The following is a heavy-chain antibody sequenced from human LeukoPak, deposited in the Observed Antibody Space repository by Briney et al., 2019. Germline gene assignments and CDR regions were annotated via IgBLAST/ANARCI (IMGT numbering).Heavy chain of an antibody. CDR3: ARSPGYNDSSDY. Sequence: PSETLSLTCAVYGGSLSGYYWSWIRQPPGKGLEWIGEINHSGSTNYNPSLKSRVTISVDTSKNQFSLKLSSVTAADTAVYYCARSPGYNDSSDYWGQGTLVTVSS. CDR1: GGSLSGYY. CDR2: INHSGST. D-gene: IGHD3-22*01. J-gene: IGHJ4*02. V-gene: IGHV4-34*01.